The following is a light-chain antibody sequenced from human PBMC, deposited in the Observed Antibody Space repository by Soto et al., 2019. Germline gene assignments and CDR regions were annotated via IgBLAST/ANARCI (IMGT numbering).Light chain of an antibody. CDR1: QSVSNKY. CDR2: GSS. J-gene: IGKJ2*01. V-gene: IGKV3-20*01. CDR3: QQYGSSPPYT. Sequence: EVVLTQSPGTLSLSPGERATLSCRASQSVSNKYLAWYQQKPGQAPRLLIFGSSDRATGIPDRFSGSGSGTDFTFTISRLEPEDFAVYYCQQYGSSPPYTCGQGTKLEIK.